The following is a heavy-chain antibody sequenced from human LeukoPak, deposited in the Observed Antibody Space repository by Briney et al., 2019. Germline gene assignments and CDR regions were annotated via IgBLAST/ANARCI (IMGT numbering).Heavy chain of an antibody. CDR2: IYHSGST. V-gene: IGHV4-38-2*01. J-gene: IGHJ4*02. Sequence: ETLSLTCAVSGSSISSGYYWGWIRQPPGTGLEWIGSIYHSGSTYYNPSLKSRVTISVDTSKNQFSLKLSSVTAADTAVYYCARRGLNWVQGTLVTVSS. CDR3: ARRGLN. D-gene: IGHD3-10*01. CDR1: GSSISSGYY.